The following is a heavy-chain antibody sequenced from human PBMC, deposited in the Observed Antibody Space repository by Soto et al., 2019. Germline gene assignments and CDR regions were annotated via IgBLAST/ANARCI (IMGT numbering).Heavy chain of an antibody. CDR3: AKALSYYYYYYMDV. Sequence: GGSLRLSCTASGFTFSSYAMTWVRQAPGKGLEWVSVISGSGGTTYYADSVKGRFTISRDNSKNTLYLQMNSLSAEDTAVYYCAKALSYYYYYYMDVWGKGTTVTVSS. V-gene: IGHV3-23*01. CDR1: GFTFSSYA. J-gene: IGHJ6*03. CDR2: ISGSGGTT.